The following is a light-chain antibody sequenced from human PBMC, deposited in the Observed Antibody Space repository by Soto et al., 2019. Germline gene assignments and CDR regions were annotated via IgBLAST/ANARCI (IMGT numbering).Light chain of an antibody. CDR3: QQYGSSSIT. CDR1: QSVSSSY. Sequence: EIVLTQSPGTLSLSPGERATLSCRASQSVSSSYLAWYQQKPGQAPRLLIYGASSRATGIPDRFSGSGSGTDFTLTISRLEPEDFAVYYCQQYGSSSITFGQGTRLYIK. V-gene: IGKV3-20*01. J-gene: IGKJ5*01. CDR2: GAS.